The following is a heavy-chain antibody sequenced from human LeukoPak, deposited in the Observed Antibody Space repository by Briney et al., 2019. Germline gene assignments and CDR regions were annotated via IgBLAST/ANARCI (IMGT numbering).Heavy chain of an antibody. CDR2: INPNSGGT. CDR3: ARVPITMVRGVIISWFDP. CDR1: GYTFTGYY. D-gene: IGHD3-10*01. V-gene: IGHV1-2*02. Sequence: ASVKVSCMASGYTFTGYYMHWVRQAPGQGLEWMGWINPNSGGTNYAQKFQGRVTMTRDTSISTAYMELSRLRSDDTAVYYCARVPITMVRGVIISWFDPWGQGTLVTVSS. J-gene: IGHJ5*02.